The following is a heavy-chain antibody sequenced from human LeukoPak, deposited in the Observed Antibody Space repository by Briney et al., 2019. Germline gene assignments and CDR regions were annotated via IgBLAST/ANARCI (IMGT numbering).Heavy chain of an antibody. V-gene: IGHV3-30-3*01. CDR1: GFTLSSYA. CDR3: ARGGGFDY. D-gene: IGHD3-16*01. J-gene: IGHJ4*02. CDR2: ISYDGSNK. Sequence: PGGSLRLSCAASGFTLSSYAMHWVRPAPGKGLEWVAVISYDGSNKYYADSVKGRFTISRDNSKNTLYLQMNSLRAEDTAVYYCARGGGFDYWGQGTLVTVSS.